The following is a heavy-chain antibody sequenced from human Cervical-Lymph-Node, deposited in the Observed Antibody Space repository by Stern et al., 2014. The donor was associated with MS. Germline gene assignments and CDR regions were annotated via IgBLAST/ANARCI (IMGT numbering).Heavy chain of an antibody. D-gene: IGHD5-12*01. Sequence: VQLVQSGAELRKPGESLKISCKASGYRFTGYWIGWVRQMPGKGLAWMWIIYPGDSDTRYSPSFQGQVTMSVDKSISTAYLQWNSLKASDTAMYYCARGSVATSFYNFFDTWGQGTLVTVSS. V-gene: IGHV5-51*03. CDR1: GYRFTGYW. CDR2: IYPGDSDT. J-gene: IGHJ5*02. CDR3: ARGSVATSFYNFFDT.